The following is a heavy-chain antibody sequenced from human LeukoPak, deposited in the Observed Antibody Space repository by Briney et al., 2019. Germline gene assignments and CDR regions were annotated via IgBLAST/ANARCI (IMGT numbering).Heavy chain of an antibody. D-gene: IGHD4-17*01. CDR2: ISSSSSYI. CDR3: AREAVTTDAFDI. CDR1: GFTFSSYS. Sequence: SGGSLRLSCAASGFTFSSYSMNWVRQAPGKGLEWVSSISSSSSYIYYADSVKGRFTISRDNAKNSLYLQMNSLRAEDTAVYYCAREAVTTDAFDIWGQGTMVTVSS. J-gene: IGHJ3*02. V-gene: IGHV3-21*01.